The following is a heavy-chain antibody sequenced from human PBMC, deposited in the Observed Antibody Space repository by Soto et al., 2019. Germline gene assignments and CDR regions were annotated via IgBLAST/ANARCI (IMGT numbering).Heavy chain of an antibody. CDR3: ARDSIAAAGRSVYFDY. J-gene: IGHJ4*02. CDR1: GFTFSSYA. D-gene: IGHD6-13*01. V-gene: IGHV3-30-3*01. Sequence: GGSLRLSCAASGFTFSSYAMHWVRQAPGKGLEWVAVISYDGSNKYYADSVKGRFTVSRDNSKNTLYLQMNSLRAEDTAVYYCARDSIAAAGRSVYFDYWVQGTLVTVSS. CDR2: ISYDGSNK.